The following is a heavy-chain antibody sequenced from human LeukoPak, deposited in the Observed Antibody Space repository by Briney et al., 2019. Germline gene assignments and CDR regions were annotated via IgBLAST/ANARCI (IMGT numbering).Heavy chain of an antibody. CDR1: GGSISSYY. CDR2: IYYSGST. V-gene: IGHV4-59*01. J-gene: IGHJ4*02. D-gene: IGHD6-13*01. Sequence: SETLSLTCTVSGGSISSYYWSWIRQPPGKGLEWIGYIYYSGSTNYNPSLKSRVTISVDTSKNQFSLKLSSVTAADTAVYYCARDNIAAAGTGEFDYWGQGTLVTVSS. CDR3: ARDNIAAAGTGEFDY.